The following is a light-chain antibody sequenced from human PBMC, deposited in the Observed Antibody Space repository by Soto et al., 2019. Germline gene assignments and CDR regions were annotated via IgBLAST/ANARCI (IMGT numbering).Light chain of an antibody. V-gene: IGKV4-1*01. Sequence: DIVMTQSPDYLAVSLCERATINCKSIQSVLYSSNTKNYLAWYQQKPGQPPRLLIYWASTRESGVPDRFSGGGSWTNFTLTIISLQDEAAAVYYCQQFSTTPPYTFCQATKLEI. CDR2: WAS. CDR1: QSVLYSSNTKNY. J-gene: IGKJ2*01. CDR3: QQFSTTPPYT.